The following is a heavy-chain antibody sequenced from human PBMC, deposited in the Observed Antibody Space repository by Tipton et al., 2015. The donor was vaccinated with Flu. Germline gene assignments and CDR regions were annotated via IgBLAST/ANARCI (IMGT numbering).Heavy chain of an antibody. J-gene: IGHJ6*04. CDR2: TYYRSKWYN. V-gene: IGHV6-1*01. D-gene: IGHD3-9*01. CDR1: GDSVSSNSAA. Sequence: LRLSCAISGDSVSSNSAAWNWIRQSPSRGLEWLGRTYYRSKWYNDYAVSVKSRITINPDTSKNQFSLQLNSVTPADTAVYYCARDLAYYDILTGYQGYYYYGMDVWGRGTAVTVSS. CDR3: ARDLAYYDILTGYQGYYYYGMDV.